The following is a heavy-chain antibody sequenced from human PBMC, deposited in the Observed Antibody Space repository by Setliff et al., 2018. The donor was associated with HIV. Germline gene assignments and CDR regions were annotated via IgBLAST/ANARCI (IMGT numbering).Heavy chain of an antibody. CDR1: GYTFSSYW. CDR2: IQQHGSEI. Sequence: GGSLRLSCAASGYTFSSYWMAWVRQCPGKGLEWVANIQQHGSEIHYVASVEGRFTISRDNAKNSLYPQMNSLRAEDTAVYYCANMQWASNAWYSFDYWGQGARVTV. D-gene: IGHD6-19*01. V-gene: IGHV3-7*05. J-gene: IGHJ4*02. CDR3: ANMQWASNAWYSFDY.